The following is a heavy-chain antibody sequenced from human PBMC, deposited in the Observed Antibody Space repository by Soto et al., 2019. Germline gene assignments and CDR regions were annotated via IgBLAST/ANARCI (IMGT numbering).Heavy chain of an antibody. D-gene: IGHD1-26*01. V-gene: IGHV1-69*06. CDR3: TRGWETVGTTTPFAY. CDR1: GGTFSSYA. J-gene: IGHJ4*02. Sequence: RASVKVSCKASGGTFSSYAISWVRQAPGQGLEWMGGIIPIFGTANYAQKFQGRVAITADKSTRTAYMELNSLRSEDTALYYCTRGWETVGTTTPFAYWGQGTLVTVSS. CDR2: IIPIFGTA.